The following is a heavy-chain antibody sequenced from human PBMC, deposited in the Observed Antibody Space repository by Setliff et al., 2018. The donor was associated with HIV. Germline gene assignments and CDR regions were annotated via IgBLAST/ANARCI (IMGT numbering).Heavy chain of an antibody. CDR3: ARRGIIAGTTDF. CDR2: IFYSGST. Sequence: SETLSLTCTVSGGPLSSCYWNWIRQPPGKGLEWIGNIFYSGSTYYNPSLKSRVLISVDTSKNQFSLKLTSVTAADTAVYYCARRGIIAGTTDFWGQGTPVTVSS. D-gene: IGHD1-7*01. V-gene: IGHV4-59*04. J-gene: IGHJ4*02. CDR1: GGPLSSCY.